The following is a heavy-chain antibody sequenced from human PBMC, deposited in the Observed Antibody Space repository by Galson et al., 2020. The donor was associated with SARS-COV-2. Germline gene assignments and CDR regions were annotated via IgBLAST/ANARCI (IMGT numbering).Heavy chain of an antibody. CDR2: ISSSSSTI. CDR1: ALNFSSFS. Sequence: RGSLRPSCLAFALNFSSFSINCVRPAPGHGMEWVAYISSSSSTIYYADSVKGRFTISRDNPKNSLYLQMNSLRAEDTAVYYCARAPDYYYYYMDVWGKGTTVTISS. CDR3: ARAPDYYYYYMDV. V-gene: IGHV3-48*01. J-gene: IGHJ6*03.